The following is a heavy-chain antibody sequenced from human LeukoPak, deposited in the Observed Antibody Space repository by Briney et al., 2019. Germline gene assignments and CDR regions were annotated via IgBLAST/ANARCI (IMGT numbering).Heavy chain of an antibody. CDR1: GGSISSYF. V-gene: IGHV4-59*08. CDR3: ARLRGVGSSGWRIDY. Sequence: SEILSLTCTVSGGSISSYFWSWIRQPPGKGLEWIGYIYYTGSTDYNPSLKSRVTMSVDTSKNQFSLNLSYVTAADTAVYYCARLRGVGSSGWRIDYWGQGTLVTVSS. D-gene: IGHD6-19*01. CDR2: IYYTGST. J-gene: IGHJ4*02.